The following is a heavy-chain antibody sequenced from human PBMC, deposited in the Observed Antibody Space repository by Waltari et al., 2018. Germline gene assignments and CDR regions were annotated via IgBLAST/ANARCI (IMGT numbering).Heavy chain of an antibody. J-gene: IGHJ3*01. CDR1: GGTFGSYS. D-gene: IGHD1-26*01. CDR3: ARRNLGFAFDV. Sequence: QVHLVQSGAEVKKPGSSMKVSCKASGGTFGSYSIDWVRQAAGQGLEWLGGIIPIFGTPQYARKVQGRVTLTADASTTTAYLELGGLRSDDTAIYYCARRNLGFAFDVWGQGTLVIVSS. V-gene: IGHV1-69*12. CDR2: IIPIFGTP.